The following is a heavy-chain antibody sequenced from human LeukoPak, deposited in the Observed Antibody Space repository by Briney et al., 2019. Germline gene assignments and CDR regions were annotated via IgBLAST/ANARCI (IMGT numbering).Heavy chain of an antibody. CDR2: IYTSGST. D-gene: IGHD2-15*01. J-gene: IGHJ5*02. CDR1: GGSISNYY. CDR3: AREQIIVVVVAALRYNWFDP. Sequence: SETLSLTCTVSGGSISNYYWSWIRQPAGKGLEWIGRIYTSGSTNYNPSLKSRVTMSVDTSKNQFSLKLSSVTAADTAVYYCAREQIIVVVVAALRYNWFDPWGQGTLVTVSS. V-gene: IGHV4-4*07.